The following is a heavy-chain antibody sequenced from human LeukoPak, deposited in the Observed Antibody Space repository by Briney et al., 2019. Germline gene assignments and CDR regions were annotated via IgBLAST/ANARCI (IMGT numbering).Heavy chain of an antibody. J-gene: IGHJ4*02. V-gene: IGHV3-23*01. CDR1: GFTFSRYA. Sequence: PGGSLRLSCAASGFTFSRYAMSWVRQAPGKGLEWVSAISGSGGSTYYADSVKGRFTISRDNSKNTLYLQMNSLRAEDTAVYYCVLQKPVSAAADYWGQGTLVTVSS. CDR2: ISGSGGST. D-gene: IGHD2-2*01. CDR3: VLQKPVSAAADY.